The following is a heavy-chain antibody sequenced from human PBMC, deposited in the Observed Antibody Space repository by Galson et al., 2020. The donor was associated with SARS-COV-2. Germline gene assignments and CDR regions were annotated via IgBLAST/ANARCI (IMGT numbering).Heavy chain of an antibody. CDR1: GFIFDNYW. Sequence: GGSLRLSCVGSGFIFDNYWMSWVRQSPGKGLEWVANIKPDGSETYYGDSVEGRFTITRDNAHNSMHLQMNSLRFDDTAFYYCAREPDFGTSRYSVGYWGQGALVTVSS. CDR2: IKPDGSET. V-gene: IGHV3-7*03. CDR3: AREPDFGTSRYSVGY. D-gene: IGHD2-15*01. J-gene: IGHJ4*02.